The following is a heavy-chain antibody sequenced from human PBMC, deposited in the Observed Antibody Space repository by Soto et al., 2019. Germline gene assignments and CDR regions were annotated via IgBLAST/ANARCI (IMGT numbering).Heavy chain of an antibody. CDR2: IRTKTFGGTA. J-gene: IGHJ4*02. CDR1: GFTFGDSA. V-gene: IGHV3-49*04. D-gene: IGHD5-18*01. CDR3: IRDMKYSYYFEAGH. Sequence: EVQVVESGGGLVQPGQSLRLSCFASGFTFGDSAFSWVRQAPGKGREWVGFIRTKTFGGTAEYAASVKGRFSISRDDSKSIAYLQMNSLKTEDTAVYYCIRDMKYSYYFEAGHWGQGTLVTVSS.